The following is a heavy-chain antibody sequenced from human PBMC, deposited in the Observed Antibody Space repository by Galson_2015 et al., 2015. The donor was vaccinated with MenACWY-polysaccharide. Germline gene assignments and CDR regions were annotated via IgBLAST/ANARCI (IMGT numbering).Heavy chain of an antibody. J-gene: IGHJ5*02. CDR1: GFTFSGYW. CDR3: ARGQKTLGP. Sequence: SLRLSCAASGFTFSGYWMSWVRQAPGKGLEWMANIKQDGSRNYYVDSVKGRITISRDNAKNSLYLQMNSLRAEDTAVYYCARGQKTLGPWGQGTLVTVSS. CDR2: IKQDGSRN. V-gene: IGHV3-7*04.